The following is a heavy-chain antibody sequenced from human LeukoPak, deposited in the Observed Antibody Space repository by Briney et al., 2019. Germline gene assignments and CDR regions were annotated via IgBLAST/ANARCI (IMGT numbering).Heavy chain of an antibody. D-gene: IGHD4-17*01. J-gene: IGHJ4*02. Sequence: GGSLRLSCAASGFTVSSSHMSWVRQAPGKGLEWASVIYSGGSTYHADSVKGRFTISRDNSKNTLYLQMNSLRAEDTAVYHCARVGNYGDFDFWGQGTLVTVSS. CDR3: ARVGNYGDFDF. V-gene: IGHV3-53*01. CDR2: IYSGGST. CDR1: GFTVSSSH.